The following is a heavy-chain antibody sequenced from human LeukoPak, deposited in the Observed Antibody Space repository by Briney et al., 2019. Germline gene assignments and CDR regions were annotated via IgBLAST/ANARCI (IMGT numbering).Heavy chain of an antibody. CDR2: ISSSGSTI. J-gene: IGHJ6*03. CDR1: GFTFSSYE. Sequence: GGSLRLSCAASGFTFSSYEMNWVRQAPGKGLEWVSYISSSGSTIYYADSVKGRFTISRDNAKNSLYLQMNSLRAEDTAVYYCARSSTNREYYYYYYYMDVWGKGTTVTISS. CDR3: ARSSTNREYYYYYYYMDV. D-gene: IGHD2-2*01. V-gene: IGHV3-48*03.